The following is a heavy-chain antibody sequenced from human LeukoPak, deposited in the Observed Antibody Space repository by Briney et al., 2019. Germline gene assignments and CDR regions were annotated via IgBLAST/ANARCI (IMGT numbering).Heavy chain of an antibody. CDR2: LYHTGST. V-gene: IGHV4-38-2*02. CDR3: ASGTTLNWFDP. Sequence: SETLSLTCIVSGFSMTSNYNWGWIRQPPGKGLAWIGTLYHTGSTFYNPSLKRRVTISRDTSKNHFSLSLTSVTATDTATYYCASGTTLNWFDPWGQGTLVIVSS. J-gene: IGHJ5*02. D-gene: IGHD1-14*01. CDR1: GFSMTSNYN.